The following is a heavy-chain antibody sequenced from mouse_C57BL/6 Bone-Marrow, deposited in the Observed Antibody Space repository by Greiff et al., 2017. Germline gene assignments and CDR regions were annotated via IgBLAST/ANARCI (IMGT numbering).Heavy chain of an antibody. V-gene: IGHV1-76*01. CDR1: GYTFTDYY. Sequence: QVQLQQSGAELVRPGASVKLSCKASGYTFTDYYINWVKQRPGQGLEWIARIYPGSGNTYYNEKFKGKATLTAEKSSRTAYMQLSSLTSEDSAVYYCARDYGNFSPAMDYWGQGTSVTVSS. J-gene: IGHJ4*01. CDR2: IYPGSGNT. D-gene: IGHD1-1*01. CDR3: ARDYGNFSPAMDY.